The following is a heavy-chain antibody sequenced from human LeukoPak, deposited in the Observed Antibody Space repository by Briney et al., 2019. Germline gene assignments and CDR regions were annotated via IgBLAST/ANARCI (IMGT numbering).Heavy chain of an antibody. CDR3: ARRPYSSGWYNY. D-gene: IGHD6-19*01. J-gene: IGHJ4*02. Sequence: SETLSLTCTVSGGSISSSSYYWGWIRQPPGKGLEWIGSIYYSGSTYYNPSLKSRVTISVDTSKNQFSLKLSSVTAADTAVYYRARRPYSSGWYNYWGQGTLVTISS. CDR2: IYYSGST. V-gene: IGHV4-39*01. CDR1: GGSISSSSYY.